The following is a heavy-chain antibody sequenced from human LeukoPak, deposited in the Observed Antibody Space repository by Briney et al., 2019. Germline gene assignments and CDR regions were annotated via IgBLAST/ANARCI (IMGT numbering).Heavy chain of an antibody. CDR3: AKYERRGFDP. Sequence: ASVKVSCKTSGTRDDINWVRQAAGQGREWVGWMNPNDDTGYAQKFQGRVTFTRNTSLSTVYMELRSLTFEDTAVYYCAKYERRGFDPWGQGTLVTVSS. CDR2: MNPNDDT. CDR1: GTRDD. V-gene: IGHV1-8*01. D-gene: IGHD2-8*01. J-gene: IGHJ5*02.